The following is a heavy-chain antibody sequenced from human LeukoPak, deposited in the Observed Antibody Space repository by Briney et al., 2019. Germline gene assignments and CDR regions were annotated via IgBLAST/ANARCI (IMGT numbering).Heavy chain of an antibody. CDR3: AKDRGSGSGSYTWGIFDC. J-gene: IGHJ4*02. D-gene: IGHD3-10*01. CDR2: IRDSGRST. CDR1: GFTFSSYA. V-gene: IGHV3-23*01. Sequence: GGSLRLSCAASGFTFSSYAMSWVRQAPGKGLEWVSGIRDSGRSTVYADSVKGRFTISRDNSKNTLSLQMNILRAEDTAVYYCAKDRGSGSGSYTWGIFDCWGQGTLVTVSS.